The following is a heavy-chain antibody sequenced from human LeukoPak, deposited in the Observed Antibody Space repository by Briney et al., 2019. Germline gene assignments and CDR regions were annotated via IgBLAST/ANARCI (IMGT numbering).Heavy chain of an antibody. CDR3: AKDRDYGGNIFDY. V-gene: IGHV3-30*02. CDR2: IRYDGSNK. Sequence: GGSLRLSCAASGFTFSSYGMHWARQAPGKVLEWVAFIRYDGSNKYYADSVKGRFTISRDNSKNTLYLQMNSLRAEDTAVYYCAKDRDYGGNIFDYWGQGTLVTVSS. J-gene: IGHJ4*02. CDR1: GFTFSSYG. D-gene: IGHD4-23*01.